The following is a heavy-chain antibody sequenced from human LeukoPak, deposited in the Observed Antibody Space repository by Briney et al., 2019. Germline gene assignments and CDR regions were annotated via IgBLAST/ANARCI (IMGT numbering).Heavy chain of an antibody. CDR1: GMNFEKYA. CDR2: ISADRRA. CDR3: ATWAFYHGLDV. D-gene: IGHD1-26*01. Sequence: GGSLRLSCVASGMNFEKYAMHWVRQRPGKGLEWVAVISADRRADHADSVKGRFTVSRDNSKESLFLDMSSLRDEDSALYYCATWAFYHGLDVWGQGTTVIVSS. J-gene: IGHJ6*02. V-gene: IGHV3-43*02.